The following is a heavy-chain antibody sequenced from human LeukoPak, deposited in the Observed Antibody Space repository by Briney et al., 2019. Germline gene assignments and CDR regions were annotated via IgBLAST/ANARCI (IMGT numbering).Heavy chain of an antibody. Sequence: GGSLRLSCAASGFIFSSHWMSWVRQAPGKGLEWVANINKDGSEQYYVDSMKGRFTISRDNAKNSLYLQMNSLRAEDTAVYYCAKEVDAVLTDFDYWGQGTLVTVSS. J-gene: IGHJ4*02. CDR3: AKEVDAVLTDFDY. CDR1: GFIFSSHW. V-gene: IGHV3-7*03. CDR2: INKDGSEQ.